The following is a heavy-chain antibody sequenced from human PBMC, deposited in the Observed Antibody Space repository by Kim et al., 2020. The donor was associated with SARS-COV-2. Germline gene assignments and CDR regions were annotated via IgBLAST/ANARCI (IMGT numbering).Heavy chain of an antibody. Sequence: GGSLRLSCAASGFTVSSNYMSWVRQAPGKGLEWVSVIYSGGSTYYADSVKGRFTISRDNSKNTLYLQMNSLRAEDTAVYYCARESYYDSSGSLGYWGQGTLVTVSS. D-gene: IGHD3-22*01. CDR1: GFTVSSNY. J-gene: IGHJ4*02. CDR3: ARESYYDSSGSLGY. V-gene: IGHV3-66*01. CDR2: IYSGGST.